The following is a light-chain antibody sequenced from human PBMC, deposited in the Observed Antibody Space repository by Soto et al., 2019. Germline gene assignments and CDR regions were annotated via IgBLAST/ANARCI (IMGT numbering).Light chain of an antibody. CDR1: QSVSSSY. CDR3: QQYNNWPLT. CDR2: GAS. V-gene: IGKV3-20*01. J-gene: IGKJ3*01. Sequence: EIVLTQSPGTLSLSPGERATLSCRASQSVSSSYLAWYQQKPGQAPRLLIYGASSRATGIPDRFSGSGSGTEFTLTISSLQSEDFAVYYCQQYNNWPLTFGPGTKVDV.